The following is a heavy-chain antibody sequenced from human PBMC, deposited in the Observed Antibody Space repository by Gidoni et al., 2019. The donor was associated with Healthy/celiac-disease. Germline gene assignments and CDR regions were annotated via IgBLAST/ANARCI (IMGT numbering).Heavy chain of an antibody. Sequence: QITLKESGPTLVQPTQTLTLTCTFSAFSLSTSGVGVGWIRQPPGKALEWLALIYWDDDKRYSPSLKSRLTITKDTSKNQVVLTMTNMDPVDTATYYCAHRRAVTNAFDIWGQGTMVTVSS. D-gene: IGHD4-17*01. CDR3: AHRRAVTNAFDI. CDR1: AFSLSTSGVG. V-gene: IGHV2-5*02. J-gene: IGHJ3*02. CDR2: IYWDDDK.